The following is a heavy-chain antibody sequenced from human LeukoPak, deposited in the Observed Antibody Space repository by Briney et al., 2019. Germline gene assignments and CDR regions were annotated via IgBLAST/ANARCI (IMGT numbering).Heavy chain of an antibody. CDR2: MYYTGST. V-gene: IGHV4-59*08. J-gene: IGHJ4*02. CDR3: ASHTAGHGSGY. D-gene: IGHD5-24*01. Sequence: SETLSLTCTVSGGSITTYYWSWIRQPPGKGLEWIGYMYYTGSTNYNPSLKSRVTISVDTSKNQFSLNLNSVIAADTAMYYCASHTAGHGSGYWGQGVLVTVSS. CDR1: GGSITTYY.